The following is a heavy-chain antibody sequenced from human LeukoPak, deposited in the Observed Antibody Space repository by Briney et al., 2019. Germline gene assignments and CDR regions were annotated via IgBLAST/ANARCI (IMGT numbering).Heavy chain of an antibody. CDR1: GYTFTSYG. CDR3: ARAHLTRLWFGELNWFDP. V-gene: IGHV1-18*01. CDR2: ISAYNGNT. D-gene: IGHD3-10*01. J-gene: IGHJ5*02. Sequence: VASVKVSCKASGYTFTSYGISWVRQAPGQGLEGMGWISAYNGNTNYAQKLQGRVTMTTDTSTSTAYMELRSLRSDDTAVYYCARAHLTRLWFGELNWFDPWGQGTLVTVSS.